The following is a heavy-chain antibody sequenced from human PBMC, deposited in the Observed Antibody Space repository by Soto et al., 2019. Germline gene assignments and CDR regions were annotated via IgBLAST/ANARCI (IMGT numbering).Heavy chain of an antibody. CDR3: ARDKSPYSSGWHNRHFDY. CDR2: ISYDGSNK. J-gene: IGHJ4*02. D-gene: IGHD6-19*01. CDR1: GFTFSSYA. Sequence: QVQLVESGGGVVQPGRSLRLSCAASGFTFSSYAMHWVRQAPGKGLEWVAVISYDGSNKYYADSVKGRFTISRDNSKXTXYLQMNSLRAEDTAVYYCARDKSPYSSGWHNRHFDYWGQRTLVTVSS. V-gene: IGHV3-30-3*01.